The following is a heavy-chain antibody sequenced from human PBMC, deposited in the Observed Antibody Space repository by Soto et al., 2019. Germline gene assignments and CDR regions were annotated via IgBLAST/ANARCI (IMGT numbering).Heavy chain of an antibody. CDR1: GYTFTSYG. J-gene: IGHJ5*02. CDR2: ISAYNGNT. V-gene: IGHV1-18*04. D-gene: IGHD3-22*01. Sequence: ASVKVSYKASGYTFTSYGISWVRQAPGQGLELMGWISAYNGNTNYAQKLQGRVTMTTDTSTSTAYMELRSLRSDDTAVYYCARTRITMIVVVITGDNWFDPWGQGTLVTVSS. CDR3: ARTRITMIVVVITGDNWFDP.